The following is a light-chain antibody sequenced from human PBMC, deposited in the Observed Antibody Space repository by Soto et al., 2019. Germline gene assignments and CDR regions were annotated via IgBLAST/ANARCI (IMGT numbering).Light chain of an antibody. V-gene: IGLV1-51*01. Sequence: QSVLTQPPSVSAAPGQKVTISCSGSSSNIGNNYVSWYQQFPGTAPKPLIYDNNKRPSGIPDRFSGSKSGTSATLDITGLQTGDEDDYYCGTWDSSLSAVVFGGGTKLTVL. CDR1: SSNIGNNY. CDR2: DNN. CDR3: GTWDSSLSAVV. J-gene: IGLJ2*01.